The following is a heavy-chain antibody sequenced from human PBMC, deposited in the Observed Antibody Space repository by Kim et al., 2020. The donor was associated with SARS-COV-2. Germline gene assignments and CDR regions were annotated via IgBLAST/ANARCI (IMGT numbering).Heavy chain of an antibody. Sequence: GGSLRLSCAASGFTFSSYGMHWVRQAPGKGLEWVAVISYDGSNKYYADSVKGRFTISRDNSKNTLYLQMNSLRAEDTAVYYCASGGYYYDSSGYSFWGQG. CDR1: GFTFSSYG. D-gene: IGHD3-22*01. CDR3: ASGGYYYDSSGYSF. CDR2: ISYDGSNK. J-gene: IGHJ3*01. V-gene: IGHV3-33*05.